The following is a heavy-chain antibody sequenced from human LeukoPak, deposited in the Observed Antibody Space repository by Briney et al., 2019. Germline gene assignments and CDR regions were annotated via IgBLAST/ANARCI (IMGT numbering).Heavy chain of an antibody. D-gene: IGHD6-19*01. CDR2: IGGSGSST. V-gene: IGHV3-23*01. CDR3: TKARTGRIAVAVDFDY. Sequence: GGSLRLSCAASGFTFSNYALSWVRQAPGKGLECVSGIGGSGSSTYYADSVKGRFTISRDNSKNTLYLQMNSLRAEDTAIYYRTKARTGRIAVAVDFDYWGQGTLVTVSS. CDR1: GFTFSNYA. J-gene: IGHJ4*02.